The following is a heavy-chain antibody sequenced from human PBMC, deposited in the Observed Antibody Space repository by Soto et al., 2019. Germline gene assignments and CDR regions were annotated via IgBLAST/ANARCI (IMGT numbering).Heavy chain of an antibody. J-gene: IGHJ6*02. CDR1: GGSISSVDYY. CDR3: ARDDYEPTASDYYYGMDV. V-gene: IGHV4-30-4*01. D-gene: IGHD4-17*01. CDR2: IYYSGST. Sequence: QVQLQESGPGLLKPSQTLSLTFTVSGGSISSVDYYWSWLRQRPGQGLQWIGYIYYSGSTYYNPSLRIRVTISVDTAQNQFSLKLTSATAADTAVYYCARDDYEPTASDYYYGMDVWCQGTTVTVFS.